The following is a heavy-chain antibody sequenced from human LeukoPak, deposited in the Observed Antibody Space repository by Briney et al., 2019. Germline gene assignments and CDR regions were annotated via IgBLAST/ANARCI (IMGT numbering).Heavy chain of an antibody. CDR2: IYYSGST. V-gene: IGHV4-39*01. D-gene: IGHD3-22*01. CDR3: ARWTYDSSGYLGGSY. J-gene: IGHJ4*02. Sequence: SETLSLTCTVSGGSISSSSYYWGWIRQPPGKGLEWIGSIYYSGSTYYNPSLKSRVTISADTSKSQFSLKLSSVTAADTAVYYCARWTYDSSGYLGGSYWGQGTLVTVSS. CDR1: GGSISSSSYY.